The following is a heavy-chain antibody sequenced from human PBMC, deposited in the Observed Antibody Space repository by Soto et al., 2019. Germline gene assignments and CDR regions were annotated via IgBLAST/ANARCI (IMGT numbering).Heavy chain of an antibody. CDR2: ISGSGGST. J-gene: IGHJ4*02. CDR3: AKSPSITGTGRDY. CDR1: GFTFSSYA. Sequence: EVQLLESGGGLVQPGGSLRLSSTASGFTFSSYAMSWVRLAPGKGLEWVSAISGSGGSTYYADSVKGRFPISRDNSKNTLYLQMNSLRAEDTAVYYCAKSPSITGTGRDYWGQGTLVTVSS. V-gene: IGHV3-23*01. D-gene: IGHD1-7*01.